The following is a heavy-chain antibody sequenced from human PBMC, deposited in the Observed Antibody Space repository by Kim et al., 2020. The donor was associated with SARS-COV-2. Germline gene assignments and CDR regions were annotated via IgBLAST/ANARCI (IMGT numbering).Heavy chain of an antibody. CDR1: GFTFSSYA. J-gene: IGHJ3*02. Sequence: GGSLRLSCAASGFTFSSYAMSWVRQAPGKGLEWVSAISGSGGTTYYAYSVRGRFTITRDNSNNTLHLLMNSLRAEDTAVYYCAKGGIQLWSPIGAFDIWGQGTMVTVSS. V-gene: IGHV3-23*01. D-gene: IGHD5-18*01. CDR2: ISGSGGTT. CDR3: AKGGIQLWSPIGAFDI.